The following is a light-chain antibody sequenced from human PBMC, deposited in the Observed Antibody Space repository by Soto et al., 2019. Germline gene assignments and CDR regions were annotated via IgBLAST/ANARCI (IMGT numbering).Light chain of an antibody. Sequence: QSALTQPASVSGSPGQSITISCTGTSSDVGAYNYVSWYQQHPGKAPKLTLYDVTNRPSGVSNRFSGSKSGNTASLTISGLQAEDEADYYCSSYTKSSTRIFGGGTKLTVL. CDR1: SSDVGAYNY. V-gene: IGLV2-14*03. J-gene: IGLJ2*01. CDR3: SSYTKSSTRI. CDR2: DVT.